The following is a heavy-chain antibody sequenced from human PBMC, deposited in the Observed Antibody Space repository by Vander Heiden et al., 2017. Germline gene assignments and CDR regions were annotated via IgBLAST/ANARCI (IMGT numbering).Heavy chain of an antibody. CDR2: IIPIFGTA. V-gene: IGHV1-69*01. CDR3: ARWKRDGYNPIGY. D-gene: IGHD5-12*01. J-gene: IGHJ4*02. CDR1: GGTFSSYA. Sequence: QVQLVQSGAEVKKPGSSVEGSCEASGGTFSSYAISWVRQAPGQGLEWMGGIIPIFGTANYAHKFQGRVTITADESTSTAYMELSSLRSEDTAVYYCARWKRDGYNPIGYWGQGTLVTVSS.